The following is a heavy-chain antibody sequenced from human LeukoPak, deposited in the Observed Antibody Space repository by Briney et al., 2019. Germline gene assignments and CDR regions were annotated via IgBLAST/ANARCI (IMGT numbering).Heavy chain of an antibody. V-gene: IGHV3-74*01. CDR3: ARAGDYGSGSCAFDM. D-gene: IGHD3-10*01. J-gene: IGHJ3*02. Sequence: GGSLRLSCAASGFTFSSYWMHWVRQAPGKGLVWVSRIRSDGSTTYADSVKGRFTISRDNAKNTPYLQMNSLRAEDTAVYYCARAGDYGSGSCAFDMWGQGTMVTVSS. CDR1: GFTFSSYW. CDR2: IRSDGST.